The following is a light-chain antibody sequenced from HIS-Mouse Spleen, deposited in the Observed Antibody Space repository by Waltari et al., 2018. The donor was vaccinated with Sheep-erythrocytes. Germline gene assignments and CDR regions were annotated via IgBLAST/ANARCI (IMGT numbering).Light chain of an antibody. Sequence: QSALTQPRSVSGSPGQSVTISCTGTSSDVGGYNYVSWYQQHPGKAPKRMIYDVSKRPSGVPDRFSGSKSGNTASLTISGLQAEDEADYYCCSYAGSSTPWVFGGGTKLTVL. CDR1: SSDVGGYNY. V-gene: IGLV2-11*01. J-gene: IGLJ3*02. CDR3: CSYAGSSTPWV. CDR2: DVS.